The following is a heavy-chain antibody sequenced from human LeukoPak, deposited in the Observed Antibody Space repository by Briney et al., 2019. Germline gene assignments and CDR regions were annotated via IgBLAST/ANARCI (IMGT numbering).Heavy chain of an antibody. CDR3: ARAGTYDTIAYYYDY. CDR1: AGSITGNY. Sequence: SETLSLTCTVSAGSITGNYWSWIRPPPGKGLEWIGYIYYSGSTSYHPSLKSRVTLSVDTSKNQFSLKLRSVTAADTAVYFCARAGTYDTIAYYYDYWGQGTLVTVSA. V-gene: IGHV4-59*01. J-gene: IGHJ4*02. D-gene: IGHD3-22*01. CDR2: IYYSGST.